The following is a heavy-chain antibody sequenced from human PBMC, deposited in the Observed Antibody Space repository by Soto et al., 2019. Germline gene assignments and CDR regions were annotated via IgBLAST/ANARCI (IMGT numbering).Heavy chain of an antibody. D-gene: IGHD2-2*01. CDR2: ISSSSSYI. Sequence: GGSLRLSCAASGFTFSSYSMNWVRQAPGKGLEWVSSISSSSSYIYYADSVKGRFTISRDNAKNSLYLQMNSLRAEDTAVYYCARECGPIHPRIVVAVNPAFDIWGQGTMVTVSS. CDR1: GFTFSSYS. J-gene: IGHJ3*02. V-gene: IGHV3-21*01. CDR3: ARECGPIHPRIVVAVNPAFDI.